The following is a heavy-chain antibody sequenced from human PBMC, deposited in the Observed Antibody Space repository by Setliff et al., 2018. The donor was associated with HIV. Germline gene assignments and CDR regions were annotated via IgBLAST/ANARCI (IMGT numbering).Heavy chain of an antibody. J-gene: IGHJ3*02. Sequence: PSETLSLTCTVSGGSISGYYWSWIRQSPGKGLEWIGYIYSSGSTNFNHSLKSRVTLSIDTSKNQFSLNLTSMTAADTAVYFCVRHGYYYDFIDIWGQGTVVTVSS. CDR2: IYSSGST. CDR1: GGSISGYY. V-gene: IGHV4-4*09. CDR3: VRHGYYYDFIDI. D-gene: IGHD3-22*01.